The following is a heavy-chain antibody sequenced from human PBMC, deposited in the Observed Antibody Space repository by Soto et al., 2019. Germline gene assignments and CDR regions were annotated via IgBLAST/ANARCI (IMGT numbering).Heavy chain of an antibody. V-gene: IGHV3-23*01. J-gene: IGHJ6*02. CDR1: GFTFSSYA. Sequence: GSLRLSCAASGFTFSSYAMSWVRQAPGKGLEWVSAISGSGGSTYYADSVKGRFTISRDNSKNTLYLQMNSLRAEDTAVYYCAKDRGGLAVARKVAYYYYGMDVWGQGTTVTVSS. CDR3: AKDRGGLAVARKVAYYYYGMDV. D-gene: IGHD6-19*01. CDR2: ISGSGGST.